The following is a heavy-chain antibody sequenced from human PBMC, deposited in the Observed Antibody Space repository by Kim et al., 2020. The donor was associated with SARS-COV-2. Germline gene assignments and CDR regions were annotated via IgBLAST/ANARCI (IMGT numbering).Heavy chain of an antibody. CDR1: GFTFSNAW. CDR3: TTDWADYGDYGDNYYYYGMDV. V-gene: IGHV3-15*01. Sequence: GGSLRLSCAASGFTFSNAWMSWVRQAPGKGLEWVGRIKSKTDGGTTDYAAPVKGRFTISRDDSKNTLYLQMNSLKTEDTAVYYCTTDWADYGDYGDNYYYYGMDVWGQGTTVTVSS. D-gene: IGHD4-17*01. J-gene: IGHJ6*02. CDR2: IKSKTDGGTT.